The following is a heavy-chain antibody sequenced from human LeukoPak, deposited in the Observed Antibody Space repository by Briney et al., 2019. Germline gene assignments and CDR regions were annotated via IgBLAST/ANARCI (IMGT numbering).Heavy chain of an antibody. CDR1: GFTFNYFW. Sequence: GGSLRLSCEASGFTFNYFWMHWVRQVPGKGPVWVSGINNDGTATYYADSVKGRFTISRDNAKNTVYLQMNGLRAEDTPVYFCATVSEYWGQGTLVTVSS. J-gene: IGHJ4*02. CDR3: ATVSEY. V-gene: IGHV3-74*01. CDR2: INNDGTAT.